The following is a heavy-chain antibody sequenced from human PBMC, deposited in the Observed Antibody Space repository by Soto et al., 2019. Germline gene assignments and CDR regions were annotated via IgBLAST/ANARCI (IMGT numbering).Heavy chain of an antibody. D-gene: IGHD3-16*02. Sequence: GGSLRLSCAASKFTFSSYAMSWVRQARGKGLEWVSAISGGGDSTNYADSVKGRFTVSRDNSKDTLYLKMNSLRAEDTAVYYCAKGRYTAGLSDFDYWGQGTLVTVSS. V-gene: IGHV3-23*01. CDR3: AKGRYTAGLSDFDY. CDR1: KFTFSSYA. J-gene: IGHJ4*02. CDR2: ISGGGDST.